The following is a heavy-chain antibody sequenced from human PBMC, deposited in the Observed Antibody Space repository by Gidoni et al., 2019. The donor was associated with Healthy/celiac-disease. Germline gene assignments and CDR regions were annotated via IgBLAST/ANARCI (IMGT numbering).Heavy chain of an antibody. V-gene: IGHV4-4*07. Sequence: QLQLQESGPGLVKPSETLSLTCTVSGGSISSYYWSCIRQPAGKGLEWIGRIYTSGSTNYNPSLKSRVTMSVDTSKNQFSLKLSSVTAADTAVYYCAREWRAVAHGNWFDPWGQGTLVTVSS. CDR3: AREWRAVAHGNWFDP. CDR2: IYTSGST. CDR1: GGSISSYY. J-gene: IGHJ5*02. D-gene: IGHD6-19*01.